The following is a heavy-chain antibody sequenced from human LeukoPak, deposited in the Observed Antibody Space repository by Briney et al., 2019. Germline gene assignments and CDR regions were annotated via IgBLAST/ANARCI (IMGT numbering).Heavy chain of an antibody. D-gene: IGHD3-10*01. J-gene: IGHJ4*02. Sequence: PGGSLRLFCAASGFTFSRYAMSWVRQAPGKGLEWVAAISGGGGSTYYADSVKGRFTFSRDNYKNTLYLQMNSLRAEDTAVYYCAKRITYDGSGSYVDYWRQGTLVPVSS. V-gene: IGHV3-23*01. CDR2: ISGGGGST. CDR3: AKRITYDGSGSYVDY. CDR1: GFTFSRYA.